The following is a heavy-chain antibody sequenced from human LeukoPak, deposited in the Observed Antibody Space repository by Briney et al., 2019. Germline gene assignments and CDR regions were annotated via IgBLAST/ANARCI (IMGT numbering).Heavy chain of an antibody. V-gene: IGHV5-51*01. J-gene: IGHJ6*02. CDR2: IYPGDSDT. CDR1: GYSFTSYW. Sequence: GESLKISCKGSGYSFTSYWIGWVRQMPGKGLEWMGIIYPGDSDTRYSPSFQGQVTISADKSISTAYLQWSSLKASDTAMYYCVRVTGAVAGRHHYYYGMDVWGQGTTVTVSS. D-gene: IGHD6-19*01. CDR3: VRVTGAVAGRHHYYYGMDV.